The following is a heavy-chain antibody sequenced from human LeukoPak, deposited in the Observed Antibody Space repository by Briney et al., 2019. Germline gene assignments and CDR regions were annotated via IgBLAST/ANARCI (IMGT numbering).Heavy chain of an antibody. J-gene: IGHJ5*02. Sequence: ASVKVSCKASGYTFTSYGISWVRQAPGQGLEWMGWISAYNGNTNYAQKLQGRVTMTTDTSTSTAYMELRSLRSDDTAVYYCARDLRNSNGIAAAGTLQLDPWGQGTLVTVSS. CDR3: ARDLRNSNGIAAAGTLQLDP. D-gene: IGHD6-13*01. CDR2: ISAYNGNT. V-gene: IGHV1-18*01. CDR1: GYTFTSYG.